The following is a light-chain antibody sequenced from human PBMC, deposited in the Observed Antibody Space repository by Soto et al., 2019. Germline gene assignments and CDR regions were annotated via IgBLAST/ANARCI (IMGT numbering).Light chain of an antibody. J-gene: IGKJ5*01. CDR3: QQYNSYPRT. V-gene: IGKV1-16*01. CDR2: ATS. Sequence: DIPMTQSPSSLSASVGDRVTITCRASQGINKLLAWYQQKPGKAPRSLIKATSTVQSGVPSRFSGSGSETDFTLTISSLQPEDFATYYCQQYNSYPRTFGQGTRLEN. CDR1: QGINKL.